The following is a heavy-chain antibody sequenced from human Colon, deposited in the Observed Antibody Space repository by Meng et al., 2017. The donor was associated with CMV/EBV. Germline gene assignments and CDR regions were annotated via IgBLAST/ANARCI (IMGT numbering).Heavy chain of an antibody. CDR1: GYAFIDYY. D-gene: IGHD6-25*01. V-gene: IGHV1-2*02. CDR3: ARASQSQRLHDY. Sequence: TCPVSGYAFIDYYIHWVRQAPGQRLEWMGWMNSDAGNTVYAPQFRGRVAMTRDTSINTAYMELSSLKSDDTAVYYCARASQSQRLHDYWGQGTLVTVSS. J-gene: IGHJ4*02. CDR2: MNSDAGNT.